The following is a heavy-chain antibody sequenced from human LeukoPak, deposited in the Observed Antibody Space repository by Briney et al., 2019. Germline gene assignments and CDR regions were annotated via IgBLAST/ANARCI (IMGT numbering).Heavy chain of an antibody. Sequence: PGGSLRLPCAASGFTFSNYWMGWVRQAPGKGLEWVALIKSDGSEKYYVDSVKGRFTISRDNAKNSLYLPMNSLRDEDTAVYYCSTLRRGSGYYDGIYWGQGTLVTVSS. J-gene: IGHJ4*02. D-gene: IGHD5-12*01. CDR3: STLRRGSGYYDGIY. CDR2: IKSDGSEK. V-gene: IGHV3-7*02. CDR1: GFTFSNYW.